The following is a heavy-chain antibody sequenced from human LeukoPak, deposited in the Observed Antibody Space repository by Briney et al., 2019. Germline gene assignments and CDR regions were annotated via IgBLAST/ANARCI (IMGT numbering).Heavy chain of an antibody. CDR3: ASKHYYGSGSYHWFDP. V-gene: IGHV3-66*02. CDR1: GFTVSSNY. J-gene: IGHJ5*02. Sequence: PGGSLRLSCAASGFTVSSNYMSWVRQAPGKGLEWVSVIYSGGSTYYADAVKGRFTIFRDNSKNTLYLQMNSLRAEDTAVYYCASKHYYGSGSYHWFDPWGQGTLVTVSS. D-gene: IGHD3-10*01. CDR2: IYSGGST.